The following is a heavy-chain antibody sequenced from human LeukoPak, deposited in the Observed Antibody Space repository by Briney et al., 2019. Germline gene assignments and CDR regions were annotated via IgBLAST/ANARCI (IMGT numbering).Heavy chain of an antibody. Sequence: SETPSLTCTVSGGSISSGGYYWSWIRQHPGKGLECIGYIYYSGSTYYNPSLKSRVTISVDTSRNQFSLKLSSVTAADTAVYYCARHYYDSSGYIDYWGQGTLVTVSS. V-gene: IGHV4-31*03. J-gene: IGHJ4*02. CDR1: GGSISSGGYY. CDR3: ARHYYDSSGYIDY. D-gene: IGHD3-22*01. CDR2: IYYSGST.